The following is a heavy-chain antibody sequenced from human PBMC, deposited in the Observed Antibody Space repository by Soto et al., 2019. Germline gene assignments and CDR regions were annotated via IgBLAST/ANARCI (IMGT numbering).Heavy chain of an antibody. V-gene: IGHV4-4*02. CDR1: SGSISSSNW. J-gene: IGHJ3*02. Sequence: SETLSLTCAVSSGSISSSNWWSWVRQPPGKGLEWIGEIYHSGSTNYNPSLKSRVTISVDKSKNQFSLKLSSVTAADTAVYYCARKWFVYGDPFDAILISGHATIVSVS. CDR2: IYHSGST. CDR3: ARKWFVYGDPFDAILI. D-gene: IGHD4-17*01.